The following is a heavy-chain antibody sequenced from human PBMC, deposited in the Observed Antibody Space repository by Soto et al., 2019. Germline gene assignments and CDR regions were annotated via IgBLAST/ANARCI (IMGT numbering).Heavy chain of an antibody. CDR3: ARVFSLRNNWNYELDY. D-gene: IGHD1-7*01. CDR1: GYTFTSYA. Sequence: QVQLVQSGAEVKKPGASVKVSCKASGYTFTSYAMHWVRQAPGQRLEWMGWINAGNGNTKYSQKFQGRVTITRDTSASTAYMELSSLRSEDTAVYYCARVFSLRNNWNYELDYWGQGTLVTVSS. V-gene: IGHV1-3*01. CDR2: INAGNGNT. J-gene: IGHJ4*02.